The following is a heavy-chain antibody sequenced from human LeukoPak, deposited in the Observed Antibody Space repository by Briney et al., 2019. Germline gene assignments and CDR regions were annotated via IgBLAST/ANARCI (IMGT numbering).Heavy chain of an antibody. D-gene: IGHD2-2*01. V-gene: IGHV1-18*01. CDR3: ARGPEGYCSSTSCYGYYYYMDV. J-gene: IGHJ6*03. CDR2: ISAYNGNT. CDR1: GYTFTSYG. Sequence: ASVRVSCKASGYTFTSYGISWVRQAPGQGLEWMGWISAYNGNTNYAQKLQGRVTMTTDTSTSTAYMELRSLRSDDTAVYYCARGPEGYCSSTSCYGYYYYMDVWGKGTTVTVSS.